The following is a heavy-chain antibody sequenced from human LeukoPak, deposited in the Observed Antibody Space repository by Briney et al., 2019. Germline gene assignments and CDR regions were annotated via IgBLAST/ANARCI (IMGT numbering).Heavy chain of an antibody. J-gene: IGHJ4*02. V-gene: IGHV1-2*02. CDR2: INPNSGGT. D-gene: IGHD2-21*01. CDR1: GYTLTGYY. CDR3: AREGGGLGTVFPDY. Sequence: ASVKVSFQASGYTLTGYYMHWVRQAPGQGIEWMGWINPNSGGTNYAQKFQGRVTMTRDTSISTAYMELSRLRSDDTAVYYCAREGGGLGTVFPDYWGQGTLVTVSS.